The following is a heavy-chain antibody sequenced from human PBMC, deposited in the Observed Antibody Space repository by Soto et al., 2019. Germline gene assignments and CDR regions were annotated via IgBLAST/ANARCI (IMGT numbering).Heavy chain of an antibody. CDR1: GFTFKNYA. J-gene: IGHJ6*02. CDR2: ISGSSST. CDR3: AKDLPLGDV. Sequence: EVQLLESGGGSVQPGGSLRLSCAASGFTFKNYAMSWVRQAPGKGLEWVSAISGSSSTYYADFVKGRLTVSRDNSKNTLYLQMNSLGAEDTDVYYCAKDLPLGDVWGQGTTVTDSS. V-gene: IGHV3-23*01.